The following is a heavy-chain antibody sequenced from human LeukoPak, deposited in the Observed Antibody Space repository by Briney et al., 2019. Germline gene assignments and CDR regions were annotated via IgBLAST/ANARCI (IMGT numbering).Heavy chain of an antibody. D-gene: IGHD5-24*01. CDR1: GGTFSSYA. CDR3: ARGDGYNLGKQGPTLDY. Sequence: GASVKISCKASGGTFSSYAISWVRQAPGQGLEWMGGIIPIFGTANYAQKFQGRVTITTDESTSTAYMELSSLRSEDTAVYYCARGDGYNLGKQGPTLDYWGQGTLVTVSS. CDR2: IIPIFGTA. J-gene: IGHJ4*02. V-gene: IGHV1-69*05.